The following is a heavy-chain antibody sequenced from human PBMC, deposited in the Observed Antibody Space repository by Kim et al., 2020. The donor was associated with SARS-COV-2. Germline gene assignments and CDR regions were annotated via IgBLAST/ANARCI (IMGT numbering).Heavy chain of an antibody. CDR3: ARGGARKAFDV. Sequence: GGSLRLSCAASGFSSSSYWMNWVRQPPGKGLEWVARISKDGSITYYADSVKGRFTISRDNARNTLFLQMNSLRAEDTAVYYCARGGARKAFDVWGQGTMVSVSS. CDR2: ISKDGSIT. CDR1: GFSSSSYW. J-gene: IGHJ3*01. V-gene: IGHV3-74*01.